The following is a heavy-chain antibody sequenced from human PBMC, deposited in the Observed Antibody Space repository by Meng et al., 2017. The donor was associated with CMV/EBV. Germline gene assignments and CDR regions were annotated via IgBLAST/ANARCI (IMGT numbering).Heavy chain of an antibody. CDR2: IKSKTDGGTT. CDR1: GFTFSNAW. D-gene: IGHD3-3*01. J-gene: IGHJ4*02. V-gene: IGHV3-15*01. CDR3: TTGPIRITIFGVVFNY. Sequence: GESLKISCAASGFTFSNAWMSWVRQAPGKGLEWVGRIKSKTDGGTTDYAAPVKGRFTISRDDSKNTLYLQMNSLKTEDTAVYYCTTGPIRITIFGVVFNYWGQGTLVTVSS.